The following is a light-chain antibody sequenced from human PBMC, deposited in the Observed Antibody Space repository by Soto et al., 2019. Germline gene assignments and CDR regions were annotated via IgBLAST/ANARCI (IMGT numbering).Light chain of an antibody. Sequence: QSVLTQPPSVSGAPGQRITISCTGSSSNIGADYDVHWYQQFPGTAPKLLIVGNVDRPSGVPDRFSASKSGTSASLAITGLQAEDEADYYCQAYDTSLSGVVFGTGTKLTVL. V-gene: IGLV1-40*01. CDR1: SSNIGADYD. J-gene: IGLJ1*01. CDR3: QAYDTSLSGVV. CDR2: GNV.